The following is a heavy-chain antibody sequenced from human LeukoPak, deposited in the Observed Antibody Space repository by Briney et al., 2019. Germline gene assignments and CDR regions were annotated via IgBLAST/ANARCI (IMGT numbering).Heavy chain of an antibody. V-gene: IGHV3-7*01. Sequence: PGGSLRLSCEASGFTFSSYWMSWVRQAPGKGLEWVANIKQDGSEKYYVDSVKGRFTISRDNAKNSLYLQMNSLRAEDTAVYYCARPPVGSSSHFDYWGQGTLVTVSS. CDR3: ARPPVGSSSHFDY. CDR2: IKQDGSEK. J-gene: IGHJ4*02. CDR1: GFTFSSYW. D-gene: IGHD6-6*01.